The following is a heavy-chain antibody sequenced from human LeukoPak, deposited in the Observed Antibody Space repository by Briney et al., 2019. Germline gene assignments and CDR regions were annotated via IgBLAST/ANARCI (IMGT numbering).Heavy chain of an antibody. CDR3: ARTPDTAMVTADYYFDY. CDR2: ISYDGSNK. CDR1: GFTVSAYA. D-gene: IGHD5-18*01. J-gene: IGHJ4*02. V-gene: IGHV3-30-3*01. Sequence: PGGSLRLSCAASGFTVSAYAMAWVRQAPGKGLEWVAVISYDGSNKYYADSVKGRFTISRDNSKNTLYLQMNSLRAEDTAVYYCARTPDTAMVTADYYFDYWGQGTLVTVSS.